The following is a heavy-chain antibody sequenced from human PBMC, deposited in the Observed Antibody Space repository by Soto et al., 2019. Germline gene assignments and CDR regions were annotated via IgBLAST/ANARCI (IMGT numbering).Heavy chain of an antibody. D-gene: IGHD3-22*01. CDR1: GFTFSSYA. CDR3: ANGRITMIVVVTTDAFDM. V-gene: IGHV3-23*01. CDR2: ISGSGGST. Sequence: GGSLRLSCAASGFTFSSYAMSWVRQAPGKGLEWVSAISGSGGSTYYADSVKGRFTISRDNSKNTLYLQMNSLRAEDTAVYYCANGRITMIVVVTTDAFDMWGQGTMVTVSS. J-gene: IGHJ3*02.